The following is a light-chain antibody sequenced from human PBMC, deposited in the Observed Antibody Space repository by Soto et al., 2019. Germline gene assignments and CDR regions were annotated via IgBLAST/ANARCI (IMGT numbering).Light chain of an antibody. CDR3: GTWDTSLTAYV. CDR2: DNN. CDR1: SSNIGSNY. V-gene: IGLV1-51*01. J-gene: IGLJ1*01. Sequence: QSVLTQPPSVSAAPGQKATISCSGSSSNIGSNYLSWYQQLPGTAPKLLIYDNNKRPSGIPDRFSGSKSGTSATLDITGLQTGDEADYYCGTWDTSLTAYVFGSGTKVTVL.